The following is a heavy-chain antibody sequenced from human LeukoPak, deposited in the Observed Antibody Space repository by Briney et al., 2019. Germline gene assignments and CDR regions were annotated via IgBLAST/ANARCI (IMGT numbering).Heavy chain of an antibody. CDR2: IYSSGNT. Sequence: SETLSLTCTVSGGSVSSYYWTWIRQPAGKGLEWIGRIYSSGNTGFNPSLKSRVTMSVDTSKKLFSLKLKSVTAADTAVYYCARDGSSWPFFEYWGQGILVTVAS. CDR1: GGSVSSYY. V-gene: IGHV4-4*07. CDR3: ARDGSSWPFFEY. D-gene: IGHD6-13*01. J-gene: IGHJ4*02.